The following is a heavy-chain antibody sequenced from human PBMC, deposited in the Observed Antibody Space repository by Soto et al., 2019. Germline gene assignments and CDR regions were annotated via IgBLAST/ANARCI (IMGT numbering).Heavy chain of an antibody. J-gene: IGHJ6*02. CDR3: ARVHSSSWGYYYGMDV. D-gene: IGHD6-13*01. V-gene: IGHV1-69*06. Sequence: SVKVSCKASGGTFSSYAISWVRQAPGQGLEWMGGIIPIFGTANYAQKFQGRVTITADKSTSTAYMELSSLRSEDTAVYYCARVHSSSWGYYYGMDVWGQGTTVTVSS. CDR1: GGTFSSYA. CDR2: IIPIFGTA.